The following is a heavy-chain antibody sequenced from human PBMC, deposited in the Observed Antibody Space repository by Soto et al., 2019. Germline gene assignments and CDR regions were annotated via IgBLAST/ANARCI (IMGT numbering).Heavy chain of an antibody. V-gene: IGHV3-33*05. CDR3: ARSRDGYYHGQS. D-gene: IGHD2-21*01. Sequence: GGSLRLSCAPSGFSVSSNGMHWVRQAPRKGLEWVAVILYDGKNKYYGDSVKGRFTISRDNSKNTVYLQMSSLRAEDTAVYYYARSRDGYYHGQSWGQGTLVTVSS. CDR2: ILYDGKNK. J-gene: IGHJ5*02. CDR1: GFSVSSNG.